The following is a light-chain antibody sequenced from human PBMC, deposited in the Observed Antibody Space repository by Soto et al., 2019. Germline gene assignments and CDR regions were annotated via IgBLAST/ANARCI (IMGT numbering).Light chain of an antibody. J-gene: IGLJ2*01. CDR1: SSNIGSYY. V-gene: IGLV1-47*01. CDR3: AAWDDSLNGPV. CDR2: RNN. Sequence: QSVLTQPPSASGTPGQRVTISCSGSSSNIGSYYVYWYQQLPGTAPKLLIYRNNQRPSGVPDRFSGSKSGASASLAISGLRSEDEADYYCAAWDDSLNGPVFGGGTKVTVL.